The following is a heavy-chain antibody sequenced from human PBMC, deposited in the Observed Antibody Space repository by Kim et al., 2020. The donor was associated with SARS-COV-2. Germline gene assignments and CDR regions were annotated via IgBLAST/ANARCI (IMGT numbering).Heavy chain of an antibody. D-gene: IGHD3-22*01. CDR2: ISSSSSYI. J-gene: IGHJ4*02. CDR1: GFTFSSYS. CDR3: ARDADSSGYHYYFDY. Sequence: GGSLRLSCAASGFTFSSYSMNWVRQAPGKGLEWVSSISSSSSYIYYADSVKGRFTISRDNAKNSLYLQMNSLRAEDTAVYYCARDADSSGYHYYFDYWGQGTLVTVSS. V-gene: IGHV3-21*01.